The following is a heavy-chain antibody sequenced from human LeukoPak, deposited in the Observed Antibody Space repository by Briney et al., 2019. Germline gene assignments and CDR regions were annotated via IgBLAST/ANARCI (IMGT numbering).Heavy chain of an antibody. CDR1: GFTFSSYS. Sequence: GGSLRLSCAASGFTFSSYSMNWVRQAPGKGLEWVSSISSSSSYIYYADSVKGRFTISRDNAKNSLYLQMNSLRAEDTAVYYCARSNDNYDRSGYYFDYWGQGTLVTVSS. J-gene: IGHJ4*02. V-gene: IGHV3-21*01. CDR3: ARSNDNYDRSGYYFDY. D-gene: IGHD3-22*01. CDR2: ISSSSSYI.